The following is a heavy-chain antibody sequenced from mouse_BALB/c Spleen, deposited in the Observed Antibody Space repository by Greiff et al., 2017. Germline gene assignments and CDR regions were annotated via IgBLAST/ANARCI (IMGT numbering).Heavy chain of an antibody. CDR2: ISYSGST. CDR1: GYSITSDYA. CDR3: AYYGNYDAMDY. J-gene: IGHJ4*01. V-gene: IGHV3-2*02. D-gene: IGHD2-1*01. Sequence: DVKLQESGPGLVKPSQSLSLTCTVTGYSITSDYAWNWIRQFPGNKLEWMGYISYSGSTSYNPSLKSRISITRDTSKNQFFLQLNSVTTEDTATYYCAYYGNYDAMDYWGQGTSVTVSS.